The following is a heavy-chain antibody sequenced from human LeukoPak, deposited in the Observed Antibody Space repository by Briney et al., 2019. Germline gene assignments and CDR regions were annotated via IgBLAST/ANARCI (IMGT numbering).Heavy chain of an antibody. CDR1: GFTFSNYG. CDR3: AREGSWGTSLAQNWFDP. J-gene: IGHJ5*02. V-gene: IGHV3-33*01. D-gene: IGHD1-1*01. CDR2: IWYDGSNE. Sequence: GGSLRLSCGASGFTFSNYGMHWVRQAPGKGLEWVAVIWYDGSNENYADSVKGRFTISRDNSKNTLYLQMNSLRAEDTAVYYCAREGSWGTSLAQNWFDPWGQGTLVIVYS.